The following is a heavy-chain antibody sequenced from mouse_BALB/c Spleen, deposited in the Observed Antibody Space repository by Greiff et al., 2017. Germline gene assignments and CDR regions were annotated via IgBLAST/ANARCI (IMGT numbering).Heavy chain of an antibody. J-gene: IGHJ2*01. CDR1: GFTFSSFG. D-gene: IGHD2-4*01. CDR2: ISSGSSTI. V-gene: IGHV5-17*02. CDR3: ARGDYDGAFDY. Sequence: EVMLVESGGGLVQPGGSRKLSCAASGFTFSSFGMHWVRQAPEKGLEWVAYISSGSSTIYYADTVKGRFTISRDNPKNTLFLQMTSLRSEDTAMYYCARGDYDGAFDYWGQGTTLTVSS.